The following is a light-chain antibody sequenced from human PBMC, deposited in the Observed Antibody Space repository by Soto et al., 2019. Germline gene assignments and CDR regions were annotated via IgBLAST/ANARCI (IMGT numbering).Light chain of an antibody. V-gene: IGLV1-40*01. CDR1: SANIGAAYN. CDR2: RNN. CDR3: QSYDSSLSGYV. J-gene: IGLJ1*01. Sequence: QSVLTQPPSVSGAPGQRVTISCTGSSANIGAAYNVDWYQQLPGTAPKLLLYRNNNRPSGDPARFSGSNSSTSASLPIAGLQAEDAGDYYCQSYDSSLSGYVFGTGTKGTVL.